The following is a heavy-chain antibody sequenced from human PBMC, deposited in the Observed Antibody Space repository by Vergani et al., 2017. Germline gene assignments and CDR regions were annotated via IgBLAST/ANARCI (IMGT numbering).Heavy chain of an antibody. D-gene: IGHD6-13*01. CDR2: ISSNGGST. CDR1: GFTFSSYA. CDR3: ARGDEVDEQLGLDY. V-gene: IGHV3-64*01. Sequence: EVQLVESGGGLVQPGGSLGLSCAASGFTFSSYAMHWVRQAPGKGLEYVSAISSNGGSTYYANSVKGRFTISRDNSKNTLYLQMGSLRAEDMAVYYCARGDEVDEQLGLDYWGQGSLVTVSS. J-gene: IGHJ4*02.